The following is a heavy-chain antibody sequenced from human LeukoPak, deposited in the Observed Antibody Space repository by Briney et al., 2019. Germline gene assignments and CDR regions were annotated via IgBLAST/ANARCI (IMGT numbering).Heavy chain of an antibody. CDR1: GFTFSSYW. D-gene: IGHD2-21*02. Sequence: GGSLRLSCAASGFTFSSYWMSWVRQAPGKGLEWVANIKQDGSEKYYVDSVKGRFTISRDNAKNSLYLQMNSLRAEDTAVYYCARLAYCGGDCYFEFDYWGQGTLVTVTS. V-gene: IGHV3-7*01. J-gene: IGHJ4*02. CDR3: ARLAYCGGDCYFEFDY. CDR2: IKQDGSEK.